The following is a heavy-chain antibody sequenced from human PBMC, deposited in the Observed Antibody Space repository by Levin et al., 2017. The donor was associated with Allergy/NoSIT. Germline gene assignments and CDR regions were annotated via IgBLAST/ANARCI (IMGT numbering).Heavy chain of an antibody. Sequence: GESLKISCAASGFTFSSYAMHWVRQAPGKGLEWVAVISYDGSNKYYADSVKGRFTISRDNSKNTLYLQMNSLRAEDTAVYYCARDHDGYSPFDYWGQGTLVTVSS. CDR1: GFTFSSYA. CDR2: ISYDGSNK. J-gene: IGHJ4*02. CDR3: ARDHDGYSPFDY. V-gene: IGHV3-30-3*01. D-gene: IGHD5-18*01.